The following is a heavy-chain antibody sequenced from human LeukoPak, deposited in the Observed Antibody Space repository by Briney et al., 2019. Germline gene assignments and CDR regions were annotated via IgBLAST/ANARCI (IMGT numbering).Heavy chain of an antibody. CDR1: GYTLTELS. CDR2: FDPEDGET. CDR3: ATDRGYSSSWYNFDY. V-gene: IGHV1-24*01. D-gene: IGHD6-13*01. Sequence: ASVKVSCKVSGYTLTELSMHWVRQAPGKGLEWMGGFDPEDGETIYAQKFQGRVTMTEDTSTDTAYMELNSLRSEDTAVYYCATDRGYSSSWYNFDYWGQGTLVTVSS. J-gene: IGHJ4*02.